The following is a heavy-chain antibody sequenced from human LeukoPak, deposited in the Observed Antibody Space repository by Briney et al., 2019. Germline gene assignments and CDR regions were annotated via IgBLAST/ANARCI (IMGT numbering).Heavy chain of an antibody. J-gene: IGHJ4*02. V-gene: IGHV3-23*01. CDR3: ARDFRSLYYFDH. CDR2: ITGSGITT. CDR1: GFTFSIYA. Sequence: GGSLRLSCAASGFTFSIYAMTWVRQAPGKGLEWVSGITGSGITTYYADSVKGRFTISRDNAKNSLYLQMNSLRDEDTAVYYCARDFRSLYYFDHWGQGSLVTVSS. D-gene: IGHD1-26*01.